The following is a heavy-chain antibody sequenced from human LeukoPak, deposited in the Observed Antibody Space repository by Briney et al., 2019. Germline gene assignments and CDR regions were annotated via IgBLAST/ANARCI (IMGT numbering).Heavy chain of an antibody. D-gene: IGHD2-15*01. Sequence: PGGSLRLSCAASGFTFSSYGMHWVRQAPGKGLEWVAVISYDGSNKYYADSVKGRFTISRDNSKNTLYLQMNSLRAEDTAVYYCAAGRVDPDCWGQGTLVTVSS. CDR3: AAGRVDPDC. CDR1: GFTFSSYG. J-gene: IGHJ4*02. V-gene: IGHV3-30*03. CDR2: ISYDGSNK.